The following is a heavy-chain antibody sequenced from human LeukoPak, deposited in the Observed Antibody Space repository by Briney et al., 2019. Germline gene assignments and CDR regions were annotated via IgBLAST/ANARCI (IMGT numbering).Heavy chain of an antibody. D-gene: IGHD3-22*01. CDR2: INHSGST. Sequence: PSETLSLTCAVYGGSFSGYYWSWIRQPPGKGLEWIGEINHSGSTNYNPSLKSRVTISVDTSKNQFSLKLSSVTAADTAVYYCARHRYYYDSSPPGYFDYWGQGTLVTVSS. J-gene: IGHJ4*02. CDR3: ARHRYYYDSSPPGYFDY. V-gene: IGHV4-34*01. CDR1: GGSFSGYY.